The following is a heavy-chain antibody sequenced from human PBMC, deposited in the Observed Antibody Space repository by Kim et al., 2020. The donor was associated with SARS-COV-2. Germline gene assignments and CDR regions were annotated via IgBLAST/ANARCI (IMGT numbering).Heavy chain of an antibody. J-gene: IGHJ6*02. CDR2: SGGK. Sequence: SGGKNYAQEFQGRVTMTRETSISTAYMGLSRLRSDDTAVYYCARSWDVWGQGTTVTVSS. CDR3: ARSWDV. V-gene: IGHV1-2*02.